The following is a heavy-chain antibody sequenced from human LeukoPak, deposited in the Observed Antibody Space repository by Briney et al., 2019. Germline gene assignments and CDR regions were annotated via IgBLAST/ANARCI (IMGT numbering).Heavy chain of an antibody. CDR1: GFSFSEYW. CDR2: IKEDESQK. Sequence: GGSLRLSCAASGFSFSEYWMSWVRQAPGKGPEGVAKIKEDESQKHYADSVKGRFTISRDNAKNSLFLQMNSLRVEDTAVYYCATYKNWVAGDVWGQGTTVSVSS. J-gene: IGHJ6*02. CDR3: ATYKNWVAGDV. V-gene: IGHV3-7*01. D-gene: IGHD7-27*01.